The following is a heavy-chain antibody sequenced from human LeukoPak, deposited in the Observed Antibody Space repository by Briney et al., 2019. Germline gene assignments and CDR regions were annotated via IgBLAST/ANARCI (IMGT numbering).Heavy chain of an antibody. D-gene: IGHD3-10*01. Sequence: SETLSLTCAVYGGSFSGNYWSWIRQPPGKGLEGIGEINHSGGTNYNPSLKSRVTISVYVSRTQFSLNLSSVTAADTAVYYCARGGRGKWFDPWGRGTLVTVSS. V-gene: IGHV4-34*01. CDR1: GGSFSGNY. J-gene: IGHJ5*02. CDR2: INHSGGT. CDR3: ARGGRGKWFDP.